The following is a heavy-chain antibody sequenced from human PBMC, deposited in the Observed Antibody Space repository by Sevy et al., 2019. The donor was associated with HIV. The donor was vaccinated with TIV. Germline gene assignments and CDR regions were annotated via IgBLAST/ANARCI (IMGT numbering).Heavy chain of an antibody. V-gene: IGHV4-39*01. D-gene: IGHD6-13*01. Sequence: SEILSLTCTVSGGSISSGTYYWGWIRRPPGKGLEWIGTIYYSGSTYYNSSLKSRVTISVDTSKNQFSLKLSSVTAADTAVYYCQTHRNSVDMAAAGNWFDPWGQGTLVTVSS. J-gene: IGHJ5*02. CDR3: QTHRNSVDMAAAGNWFDP. CDR2: IYYSGST. CDR1: GGSISSGTYY.